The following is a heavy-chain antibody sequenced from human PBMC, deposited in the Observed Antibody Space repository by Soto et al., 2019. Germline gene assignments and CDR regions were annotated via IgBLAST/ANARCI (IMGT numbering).Heavy chain of an antibody. D-gene: IGHD2-15*01. CDR2: IYSGGST. CDR3: ARVRLGPRWYPYYFDY. V-gene: IGHV3-66*01. Sequence: PGGSLRLSCAASGFTVSSNYMSWVRQAPGKGLEWVSVIYSGGSTYYADSVKGRFTISRDNSKNTLYLQMNSLRAEDTAVYYCARVRLGPRWYPYYFDYWGQGTLVTGSS. J-gene: IGHJ4*02. CDR1: GFTVSSNY.